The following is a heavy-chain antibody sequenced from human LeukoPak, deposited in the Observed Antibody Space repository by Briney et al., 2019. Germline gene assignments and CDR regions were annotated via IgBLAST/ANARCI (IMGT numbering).Heavy chain of an antibody. Sequence: SQTLSLTCAISGDSFSSNSAAWNWLRQSPSRGLEWLGRTYYRSKWYNDYAVSVKSRITINPDTSKNQFSLQLNSVTPEDTAVYYCARVRWYSVGTPYYFDYWGQGTLVTVSS. CDR2: TYYRSKWYN. V-gene: IGHV6-1*01. CDR3: ARVRWYSVGTPYYFDY. D-gene: IGHD4-23*01. CDR1: GDSFSSNSAA. J-gene: IGHJ4*02.